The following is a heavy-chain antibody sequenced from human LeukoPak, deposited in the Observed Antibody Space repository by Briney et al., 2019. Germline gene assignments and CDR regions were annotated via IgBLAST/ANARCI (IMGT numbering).Heavy chain of an antibody. V-gene: IGHV3-48*03. CDR3: ARFGGTGIYYYYGMDV. CDR2: ISSSGSTI. CDR1: GFTFSSYE. Sequence: GGSLRLSCAASGFTFSSYEMNWVRQAPGKGLEWVSYISSSGSTIYYADSVKGRFTISRDNAKNSLYLQMNSLRAEDTAVYYCARFGGTGIYYYYGMDVWGQGTTVTVSS. D-gene: IGHD1-1*01. J-gene: IGHJ6*02.